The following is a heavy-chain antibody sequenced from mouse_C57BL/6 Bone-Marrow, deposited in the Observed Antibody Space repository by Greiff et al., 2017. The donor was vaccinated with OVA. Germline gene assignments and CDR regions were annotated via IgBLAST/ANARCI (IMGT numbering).Heavy chain of an antibody. D-gene: IGHD1-1*01. Sequence: QVQLQQPGAELVKPGASVKMSCKASGYTFTSYWITWVKQRPGQGLEWIGDIYPGSGSTNYNEKFKSKATLTVDTSSSTAYMQLSSLTSEDSAVDYGARRPPYYGSSYDYWGQGTTLTVSS. CDR2: IYPGSGST. J-gene: IGHJ2*01. V-gene: IGHV1-55*01. CDR1: GYTFTSYW. CDR3: ARRPPYYGSSYDY.